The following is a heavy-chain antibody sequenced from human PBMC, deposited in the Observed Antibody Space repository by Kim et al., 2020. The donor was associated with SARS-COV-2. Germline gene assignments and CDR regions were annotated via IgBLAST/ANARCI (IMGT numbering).Heavy chain of an antibody. V-gene: IGHV3-53*04. CDR1: GFTVSSNY. D-gene: IGHD2-2*02. CDR3: ARVSPGYCSSTSCYTWAFDI. J-gene: IGHJ3*02. Sequence: GGSLRLSCAASGFTVSSNYMSWVRQAPGKGLEWVSVIYSGGSTYYADSVKGRFTISRHNSKNTLYLQMNSLRAEDTAVYYCARVSPGYCSSTSCYTWAFDIWGQGTMVTVSS. CDR2: IYSGGST.